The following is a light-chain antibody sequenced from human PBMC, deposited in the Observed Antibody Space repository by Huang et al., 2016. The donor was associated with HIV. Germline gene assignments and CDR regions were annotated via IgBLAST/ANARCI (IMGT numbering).Light chain of an antibody. Sequence: EIVMTQSPDTLSVSPGERATLSCRASQSVRYKLAWYQLKPGQAPRLLLPSTSTRATGVPARFSGSGSGTEFTLTISSLQSEDCGVYYCQQYESWPPLTFGGGTKVEIK. CDR1: QSVRYK. J-gene: IGKJ4*01. V-gene: IGKV3-15*01. CDR3: QQYESWPPLT. CDR2: STS.